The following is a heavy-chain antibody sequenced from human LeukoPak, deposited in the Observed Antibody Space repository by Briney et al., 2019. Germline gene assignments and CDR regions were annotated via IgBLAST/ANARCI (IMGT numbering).Heavy chain of an antibody. D-gene: IGHD3-9*01. V-gene: IGHV3-33*06. Sequence: GGSLRLSCAASGFTFSSYAMHWVRQAPGKGLEWVAIIWYDGSNEFYADSVKGRFTISRDNSKNTLYLQMNSLRAEDTAVYYCAKDPRTILSFDIWGQGTMVTVSS. J-gene: IGHJ3*02. CDR3: AKDPRTILSFDI. CDR2: IWYDGSNE. CDR1: GFTFSSYA.